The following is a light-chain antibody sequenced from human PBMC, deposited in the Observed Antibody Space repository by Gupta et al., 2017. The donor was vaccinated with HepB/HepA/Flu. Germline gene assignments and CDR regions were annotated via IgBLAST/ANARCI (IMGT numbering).Light chain of an antibody. CDR2: AAS. CDR1: QGISSY. V-gene: IGKV1-9*01. Sequence: DIQLTQSPSFLSASVGDRVTITCRASQGISSYLAWYQQKPVTAPKLLIYAASTLQSGVPSRFSGSGSGTEFTLTISSLQPEDFATYYCQQLNSYPLGFGQGTRLEIK. CDR3: QQLNSYPLG. J-gene: IGKJ5*01.